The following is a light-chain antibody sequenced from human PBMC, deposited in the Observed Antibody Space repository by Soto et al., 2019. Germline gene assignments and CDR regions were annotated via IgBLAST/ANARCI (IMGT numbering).Light chain of an antibody. CDR3: GSWDSSLSAYV. V-gene: IGLV1-51*01. CDR2: DDN. J-gene: IGLJ1*01. CDR1: SSNIGGNS. Sequence: QCVLTQPPSVSAAPGQKCTISCSGSSSNIGGNSVSWYQQLPGTAPKLLIYDDNKRPSGIPDRFSGSKSGTSATLGITGFQTGDEADYYCGSWDSSLSAYVFGTGTKVTVL.